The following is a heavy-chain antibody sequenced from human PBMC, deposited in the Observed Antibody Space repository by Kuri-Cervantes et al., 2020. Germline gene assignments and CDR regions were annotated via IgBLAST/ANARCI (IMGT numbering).Heavy chain of an antibody. D-gene: IGHD4-17*01. V-gene: IGHV3-30-3*01. CDR2: ISYDGSNK. J-gene: IGHJ3*02. CDR1: GFTFSSYA. Sequence: GESLKISCAASGFTFSSYAMHWVRQAPGKGLEWVAVISYDGSNKYYSDSVKGRFTISRDNSKNTLYLQMNSLRAEETAVYYCAREMATVTKAFSGAFDIWGQGTMVTVSS. CDR3: AREMATVTKAFSGAFDI.